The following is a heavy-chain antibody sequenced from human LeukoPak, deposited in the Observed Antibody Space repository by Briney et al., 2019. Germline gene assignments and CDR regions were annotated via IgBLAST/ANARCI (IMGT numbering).Heavy chain of an antibody. CDR3: AVAYYYDSSGYYY. D-gene: IGHD3-22*01. J-gene: IGHJ4*02. CDR1: GFTFSSYS. V-gene: IGHV3-21*01. Sequence: PGGSLRLSCAASGFTFSSYSMNWVRLAPGKGLEWVSSISSSSSYIYYADSVKGRFTISRDNAKNSLYLQMNSLRAEDTAVYYCAVAYYYDSSGYYYWGQGTLVTVSS. CDR2: ISSSSSYI.